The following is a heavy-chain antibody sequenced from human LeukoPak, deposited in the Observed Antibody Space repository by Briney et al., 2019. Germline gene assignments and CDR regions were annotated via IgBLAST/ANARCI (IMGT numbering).Heavy chain of an antibody. CDR3: ARDYPSGSYDY. J-gene: IGHJ4*02. CDR2: IYYSGST. D-gene: IGHD1-26*01. V-gene: IGHV4-59*12. Sequence: PSETLSLTCTVSGGSISSYYWSWIRQPPGKGLEWIGYIYYSGSTNYNPSLKSRVTISVDTSKNQFSLKLSSVTAADTAVYYCARDYPSGSYDYWGQGTLVTVSS. CDR1: GGSISSYY.